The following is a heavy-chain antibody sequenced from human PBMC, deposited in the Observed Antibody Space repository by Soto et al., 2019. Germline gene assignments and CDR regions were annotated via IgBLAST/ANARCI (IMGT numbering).Heavy chain of an antibody. D-gene: IGHD3-22*01. Sequence: QITLKESGPTLVKPTQTLTLTCTFSGFSLSTSGVGVGWIRQPPGKALEWLALIYWNDDKRYRPSLKSRLTITKDTSKNQVVLTMANMDPVDTATYYCAHLYDSSGYYYTGFDYWGQGTLVTVSS. CDR1: GFSLSTSGVG. V-gene: IGHV2-5*01. CDR3: AHLYDSSGYYYTGFDY. CDR2: IYWNDDK. J-gene: IGHJ4*02.